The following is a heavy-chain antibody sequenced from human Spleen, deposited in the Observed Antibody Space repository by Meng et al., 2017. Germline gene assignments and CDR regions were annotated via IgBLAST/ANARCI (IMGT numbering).Heavy chain of an antibody. CDR2: IWYDGSNK. D-gene: IGHD6-19*01. CDR1: GFTFSSYG. V-gene: IGHV3-33*06. CDR3: VKDKGITVAGLDY. Sequence: GGSLRLSCAASGFTFSSYGMHWVRQAPGKGLEWVAVIWYDGSNKYYADSVKGRFTISRDNSKNTLYLQMNSLRAEDTAVYYCVKDKGITVAGLDYWGQGTLVTVSS. J-gene: IGHJ4*02.